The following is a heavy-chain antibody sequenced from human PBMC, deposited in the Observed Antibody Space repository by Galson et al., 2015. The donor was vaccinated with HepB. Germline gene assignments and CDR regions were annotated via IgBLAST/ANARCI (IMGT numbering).Heavy chain of an antibody. CDR2: IRSKAYGGTT. CDR1: GFTFGDYA. J-gene: IGHJ4*02. Sequence: SLRLSCAASGFTFGDYAMSWFRQAPGKGLEWVGSIRSKAYGGTTEYAASVKGRFTISRDDSKSIAYLQMNSLKTEDTAVYYCTRDHIYSYDSSGYYWGQGTLVTVSS. D-gene: IGHD3-22*01. V-gene: IGHV3-49*03. CDR3: TRDHIYSYDSSGYY.